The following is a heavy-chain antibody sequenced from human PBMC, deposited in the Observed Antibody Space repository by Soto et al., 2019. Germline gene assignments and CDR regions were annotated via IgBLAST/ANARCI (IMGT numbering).Heavy chain of an antibody. CDR1: VFTFSGYS. CDR3: AKSTEPGYSSIWYYFEY. J-gene: IGHJ4*02. CDR2: ISSRSTNI. D-gene: IGHD6-19*01. Sequence: GALRLSCVGSVFTFSGYSMAWARQAPGRGLEWVASISSRSTNIDYAGSVKGRFTISRDNAKNLVSLQMSSLRGEDTALYYCAKSTEPGYSSIWYYFEYWGQGTPVTVSS. V-gene: IGHV3-21*06.